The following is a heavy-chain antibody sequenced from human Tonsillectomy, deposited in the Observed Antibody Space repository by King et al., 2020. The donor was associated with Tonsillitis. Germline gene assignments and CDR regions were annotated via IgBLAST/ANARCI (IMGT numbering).Heavy chain of an antibody. Sequence: QLVQSGGGVVQPGRSLRLSCAASGFTFSSYDMHWVRQAPGKGLEWVAIISSDGSNKYYADSVKGRFTISRDNSKNTLYLQMNSLRAEDTAVYYCAREYCSSTICQPRYYYYYGMDVWGQGTTVTVSS. CDR1: GFTFSSYD. CDR3: AREYCSSTICQPRYYYYYGMDV. D-gene: IGHD2-2*01. CDR2: ISSDGSNK. V-gene: IGHV3-33*05. J-gene: IGHJ6*02.